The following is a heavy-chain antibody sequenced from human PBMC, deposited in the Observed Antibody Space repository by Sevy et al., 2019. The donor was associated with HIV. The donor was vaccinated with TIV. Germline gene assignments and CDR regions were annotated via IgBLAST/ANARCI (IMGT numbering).Heavy chain of an antibody. CDR3: AKEPGSGRVTIFGVVIKGFIDY. V-gene: IGHV3-30*18. CDR2: ISYDGSNK. CDR1: GFTFSSYG. Sequence: GGSLRLSCAASGFTFSSYGMHWVRQAPGKGLEWVAVISYDGSNKYYADSVKGRFTISRDNSKNTRYLQMNSLRAEDTAVYYCAKEPGSGRVTIFGVVIKGFIDYWGQGTLVTVSS. D-gene: IGHD3-3*01. J-gene: IGHJ4*02.